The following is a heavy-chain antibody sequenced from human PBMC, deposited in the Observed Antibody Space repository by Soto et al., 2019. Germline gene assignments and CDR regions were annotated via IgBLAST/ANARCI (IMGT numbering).Heavy chain of an antibody. Sequence: PSETLSLTCTVSGGSIINYYWSWIRQPPGKGLEWIGYIYYSGTTSYNPSLRSRVTISVDTSKNQFSLKLSSVTAADTAVYYCARHFSVDYFDYWGQGALVTVSS. CDR1: GGSIINYY. V-gene: IGHV4-59*08. CDR2: IYYSGTT. CDR3: ARHFSVDYFDY. J-gene: IGHJ4*02.